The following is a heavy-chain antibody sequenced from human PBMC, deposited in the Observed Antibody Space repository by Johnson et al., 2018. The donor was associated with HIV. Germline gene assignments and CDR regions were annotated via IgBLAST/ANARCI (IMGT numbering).Heavy chain of an antibody. V-gene: IGHV3-30*02. D-gene: IGHD1-26*01. Sequence: QVQLVESGGGVVQPGGSLRLSYADSGLTFSSYAMSWVRQAPGKGLEWVAFIRYDGSDKYYTDSVKGRFTISRDNSKNTLYLQMNSLRAEDTAVYYCAKDLGIVGAVHRTFDIWGQGTMVTVSS. CDR2: IRYDGSDK. J-gene: IGHJ3*02. CDR3: AKDLGIVGAVHRTFDI. CDR1: GLTFSSYA.